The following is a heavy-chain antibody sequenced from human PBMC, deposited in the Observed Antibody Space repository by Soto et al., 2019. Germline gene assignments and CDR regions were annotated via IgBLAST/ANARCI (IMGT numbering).Heavy chain of an antibody. CDR3: ARGAGYCGGDCWNDYYYALDV. CDR2: INVGNGNT. CDR1: GYIFTDYA. J-gene: IGHJ6*02. V-gene: IGHV1-3*01. D-gene: IGHD2-21*02. Sequence: ASVKVSCKASGYIFTDYAMHWGRQAPGQRLEWMGWINVGNGNTKYSQNFQARVTITRDTSASTAYMDLSSLRSEDTAVYYCARGAGYCGGDCWNDYYYALDVWGQGTTVTVSS.